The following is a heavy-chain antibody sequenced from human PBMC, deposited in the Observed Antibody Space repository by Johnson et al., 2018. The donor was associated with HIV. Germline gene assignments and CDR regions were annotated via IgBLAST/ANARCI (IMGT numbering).Heavy chain of an antibody. J-gene: IGHJ3*02. CDR2: IGTAGDT. D-gene: IGHD1-1*01. Sequence: VQLVESGGGLVQPGGSLRLSCAASGFTFSSYDMHWVRQATGKGLEWVSAIGTAGDTYYPGSVKGRFTISRDTSENTLYLQMNSLKTEDTALYYCTTGLSWNDAFHIWGQGTMVTVSS. CDR1: GFTFSSYD. CDR3: TTGLSWNDAFHI. V-gene: IGHV3-13*01.